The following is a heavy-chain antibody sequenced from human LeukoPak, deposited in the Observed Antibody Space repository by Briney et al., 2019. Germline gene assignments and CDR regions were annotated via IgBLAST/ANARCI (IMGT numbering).Heavy chain of an antibody. CDR2: IYYTGST. CDR1: GGSISSSSHY. Sequence: SETLSLTCTVSGGSISSSSHYWGWIRQPPGKGLEWIASIYYTGSTFYNPSLKSRVTTSADTSKNQFSLTLSSVTAADTAVYDCAVYGSGSNCDGNNAFDTWGQGTMVTVSS. D-gene: IGHD2-2*01. J-gene: IGHJ3*02. CDR3: AVYGSGSNCDGNNAFDT. V-gene: IGHV4-39*01.